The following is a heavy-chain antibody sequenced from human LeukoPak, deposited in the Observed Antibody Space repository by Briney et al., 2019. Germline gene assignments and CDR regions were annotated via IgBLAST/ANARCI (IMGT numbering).Heavy chain of an antibody. V-gene: IGHV3-48*03. CDR2: ISSSGSTI. Sequence: PGGSLRLSCAASGFTFSSYEMNWVRQAPGEGLEWVSYISSSGSTIYYADSVKGRFTISRDNAKNSLYLQMNSLRAEDTAVYYCARVSLAAGGDDYWGQGTLVTVSS. D-gene: IGHD6-13*01. J-gene: IGHJ4*02. CDR1: GFTFSSYE. CDR3: ARVSLAAGGDDY.